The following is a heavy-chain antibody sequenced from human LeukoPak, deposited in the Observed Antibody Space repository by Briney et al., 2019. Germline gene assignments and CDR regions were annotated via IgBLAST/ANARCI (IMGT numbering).Heavy chain of an antibody. V-gene: IGHV3-23*01. Sequence: GGSLRLSCAASGSTFSTNAMAWVRQAPGKGLEWVSAFGGTGGDINYADSVKGRFTISRDNSKGILYLQMNSLRAEDTAVYYCAKDILRWAFDYWGQGILVTVSS. CDR2: FGGTGGDI. D-gene: IGHD4-23*01. CDR3: AKDILRWAFDY. J-gene: IGHJ4*02. CDR1: GSTFSTNA.